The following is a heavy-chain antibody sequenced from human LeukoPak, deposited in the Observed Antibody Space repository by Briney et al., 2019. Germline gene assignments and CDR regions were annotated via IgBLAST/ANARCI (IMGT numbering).Heavy chain of an antibody. D-gene: IGHD3-22*01. CDR3: TSRGWIVGLVDY. V-gene: IGHV4-39*01. CDR2: IYYSGTT. Sequence: SETLSLTCTVSGGSISSSSYYWGWIRQPPGKGLEWIGTIYYSGTTYYNPSLKSRVTISADTSKNQFSLKLSSVTAADTAVYYCTSRGWIVGLVDYWGQGTLVTVSS. J-gene: IGHJ4*02. CDR1: GGSISSSSYY.